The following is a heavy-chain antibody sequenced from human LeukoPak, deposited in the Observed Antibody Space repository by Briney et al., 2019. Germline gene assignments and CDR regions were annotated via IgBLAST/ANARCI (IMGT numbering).Heavy chain of an antibody. D-gene: IGHD3-22*01. CDR1: GFTFSSYS. Sequence: PGGSLRLSCAASGFTFSSYSMNWVRQAPGKGLEWVSRINSDGSSTNYADSVKGRFTISRDNAKNTLYLQMNSLRVEDTAVYYCASSSGGFNWFDPWGQGTLVTVSS. CDR3: ASSSGGFNWFDP. J-gene: IGHJ5*02. V-gene: IGHV3-74*01. CDR2: INSDGSST.